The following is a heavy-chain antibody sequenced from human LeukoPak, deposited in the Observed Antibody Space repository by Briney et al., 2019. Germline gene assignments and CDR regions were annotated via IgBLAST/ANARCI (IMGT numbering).Heavy chain of an antibody. CDR3: ARDGSGPTRNWFDP. Sequence: GASVKLSCKASGYTFTSYGISWVRQAPGQGLEWMGWISAYNGNTNYAQKLQGRVTMTTDTSTSTAYMERRSLRSDDTAVYYCARDGSGPTRNWFDPWGQGTLVTVSS. CDR2: ISAYNGNT. D-gene: IGHD6-19*01. CDR1: GYTFTSYG. J-gene: IGHJ5*02. V-gene: IGHV1-18*01.